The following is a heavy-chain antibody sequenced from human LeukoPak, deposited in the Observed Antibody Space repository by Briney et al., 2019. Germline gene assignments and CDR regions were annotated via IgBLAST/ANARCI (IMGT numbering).Heavy chain of an antibody. CDR3: ATRTQADTHNWFDP. CDR1: GYTLTELS. D-gene: IGHD6-13*01. Sequence: GASVKDSCKVSGYTLTELSMHWVRQAPGKGLEGMGGFDPEDGETIYAQKFQGRVTMTEDTSTDTAYMELSSLRSEDTAVYYCATRTQADTHNWFDPWGQGTLVTVSS. V-gene: IGHV1-24*01. J-gene: IGHJ5*02. CDR2: FDPEDGET.